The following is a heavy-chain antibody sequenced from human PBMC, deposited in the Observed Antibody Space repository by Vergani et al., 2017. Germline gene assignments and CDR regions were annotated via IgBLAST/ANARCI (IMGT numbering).Heavy chain of an antibody. J-gene: IGHJ3*02. D-gene: IGHD6-19*01. CDR1: GFTFSSYA. CDR2: ISGSGGST. V-gene: IGHV3-23*01. Sequence: EVQLLESGGGLVKTGGSLRLSCAASGFTFSSYAMSWVRQAPGKGLEWVSAISGSGGSTYYAEAVKGRFTISRDKSKNTLYLQMNSLRAEDTAVYYCAKGESGWLGGAFYIWGQGTMVTVSS. CDR3: AKGESGWLGGAFYI.